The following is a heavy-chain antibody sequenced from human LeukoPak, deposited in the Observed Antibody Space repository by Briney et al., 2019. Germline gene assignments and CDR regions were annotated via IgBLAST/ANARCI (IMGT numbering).Heavy chain of an antibody. CDR2: ISSSGSTI. CDR3: ARDTLGEGEDANYAVYYFDY. D-gene: IGHD4/OR15-4a*01. J-gene: IGHJ4*02. CDR1: GFTFSDYY. V-gene: IGHV3-11*04. Sequence: GGSLRLSCAASGFTFSDYYMSWIRQDPGKGLEWVSYISSSGSTIYYADSVKGRFTISRDNAKNSLYLQMNSLRAEDTAVYYCARDTLGEGEDANYAVYYFDYWGQGTVVTVSS.